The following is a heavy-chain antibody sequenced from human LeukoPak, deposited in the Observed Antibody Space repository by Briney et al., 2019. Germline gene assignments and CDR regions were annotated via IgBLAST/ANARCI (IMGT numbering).Heavy chain of an antibody. V-gene: IGHV3-23*01. D-gene: IGHD4-17*01. Sequence: GGSLRLSCAASSYTFSNYAMSWVRQAPGKGLEWVSAISSGGGSTYYEDSVKGRFTISRNNSKNKLYLQRSGVTAVDTGAHYCARRGTVTTCFDYWGQGTLVTVSS. CDR1: SYTFSNYA. CDR3: ARRGTVTTCFDY. CDR2: ISSGGGST. J-gene: IGHJ4*02.